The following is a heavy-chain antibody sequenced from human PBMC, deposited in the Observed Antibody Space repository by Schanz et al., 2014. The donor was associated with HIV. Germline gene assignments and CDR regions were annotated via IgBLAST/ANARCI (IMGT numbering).Heavy chain of an antibody. V-gene: IGHV3-74*02. CDR2: INSDGSST. CDR3: ARVHYYASGSYYTESDAFDI. Sequence: VQLVESGGGVVQPGGSLRLSCAASGFTFSSYWMHWVRQAPGKGLVWVSRINSDGSSTSYADSVKGRFTISRDNAKNTLYLQMNSLRAEDTAVYYCARVHYYASGSYYTESDAFDIWGQGTMVTVSS. J-gene: IGHJ3*02. D-gene: IGHD3-10*01. CDR1: GFTFSSYW.